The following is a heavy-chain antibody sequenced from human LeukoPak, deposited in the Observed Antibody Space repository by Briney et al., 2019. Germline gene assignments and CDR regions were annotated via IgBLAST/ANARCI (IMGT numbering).Heavy chain of an antibody. D-gene: IGHD3-16*01. CDR2: LRGNGDA. Sequence: PGGSLTLSCVASGFTLSSYAMSWVRETPARGLEWVSSLRGNGDAFYADSVKGRFTLSRDESRNTVYLQLNKLRVEDTAIYYCAKASWVSTADAVLWGQGTVVTVSS. CDR3: AKASWVSTADAVL. CDR1: GFTLSSYA. V-gene: IGHV3-23*01. J-gene: IGHJ4*02.